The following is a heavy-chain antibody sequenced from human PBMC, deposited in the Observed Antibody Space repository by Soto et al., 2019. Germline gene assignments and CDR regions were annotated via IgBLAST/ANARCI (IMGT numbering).Heavy chain of an antibody. V-gene: IGHV1-8*01. CDR1: GYTFTRYD. D-gene: IGHD6-6*01. J-gene: IGHJ6*02. CDR2: MNHNSGNT. Sequence: ASVKVSCKASGYTFTRYDINWVRQATGQGLAWMGLMNHNSGNTGYAQTFQGRVTMTRNTSISTAYMELSSLRSEDTAVYYCARGGEYSSSSGYYYYGMDVWGQGTTVTVSS. CDR3: ARGGEYSSSSGYYYYGMDV.